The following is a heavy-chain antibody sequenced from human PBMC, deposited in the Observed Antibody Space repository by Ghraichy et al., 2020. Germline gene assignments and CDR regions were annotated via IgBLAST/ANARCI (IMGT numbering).Heavy chain of an antibody. V-gene: IGHV3-21*01. CDR2: IDSSSSYI. Sequence: GGSLRLSCAASGFTFISYSMNWVRQAPGKGLEWVSYIDSSSSYIYYADSLKGRFTISRDNAKNSVYLQMNSLRAEDTAVYYCARDPGYCCGGRCYLSGHDYWGQGTLVTVSS. CDR1: GFTFISYS. CDR3: ARDPGYCCGGRCYLSGHDY. J-gene: IGHJ4*02. D-gene: IGHD2-15*01.